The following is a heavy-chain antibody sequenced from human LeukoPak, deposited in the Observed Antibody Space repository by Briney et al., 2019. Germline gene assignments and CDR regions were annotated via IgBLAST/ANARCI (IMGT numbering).Heavy chain of an antibody. CDR2: INHSGST. D-gene: IGHD2-2*01. V-gene: IGHV4-34*01. J-gene: IGHJ3*02. CDR3: ARATHFGYCSSTSCPTPGAFDI. Sequence: WXWXRQPPGKGVEWIGEINHSGSTNYNPSLKSRVTISVDTSKNQFSLKLSSVTAADTAVYYCARATHFGYCSSTSCPTPGAFDIWGQGTMVTVSS.